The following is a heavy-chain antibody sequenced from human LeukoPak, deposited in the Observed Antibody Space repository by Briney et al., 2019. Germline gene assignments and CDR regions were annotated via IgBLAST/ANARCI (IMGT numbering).Heavy chain of an antibody. CDR1: GFTFSSHW. D-gene: IGHD4-23*01. CDR2: IKQRGSEK. J-gene: IGHJ3*02. V-gene: IGHV3-7*03. Sequence: GGSLRLSCAASGFTFSSHWMNWVRQPPGKGLEWVANIKQRGSEKYYVDSVKGRFTISRDDSKNSLLLQMNSLRTEDAAVYYCVRENYGGFDAFDIWGQGTMVTVSS. CDR3: VRENYGGFDAFDI.